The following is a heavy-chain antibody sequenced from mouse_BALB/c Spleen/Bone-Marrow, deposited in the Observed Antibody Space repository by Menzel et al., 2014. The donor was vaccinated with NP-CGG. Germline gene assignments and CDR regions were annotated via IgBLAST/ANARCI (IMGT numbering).Heavy chain of an antibody. D-gene: IGHD1-2*01. CDR3: ASPLYYGLHYYAMDY. CDR2: ISSGGST. J-gene: IGHJ4*01. CDR1: GFTFSSYA. Sequence: EVKLQESGGGLVKPGGSLKLSCAASGFTFSSYAMSWVRQTPEKRLEWVASISSGGSTYYPDSVKGRFTISRDNARNILYLQMSSLRSEDPAMYYCASPLYYGLHYYAMDYWGQGTSVTVSS. V-gene: IGHV5-6-5*01.